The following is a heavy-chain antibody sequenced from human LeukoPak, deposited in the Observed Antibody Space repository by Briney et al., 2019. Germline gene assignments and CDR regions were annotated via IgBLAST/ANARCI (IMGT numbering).Heavy chain of an antibody. D-gene: IGHD6-19*01. V-gene: IGHV3-48*02. Sequence: PGGSLRLSCAASGFTFSSSSMNWARQAPGKGLEWVSYISSSSSTIHYAESVKGRFTISRDNAKNSLYLQMNSLRDEDTAVYYCARGSSVWFDYWGQGTLVTVSS. J-gene: IGHJ4*02. CDR3: ARGSSVWFDY. CDR2: ISSSSSTI. CDR1: GFTFSSSS.